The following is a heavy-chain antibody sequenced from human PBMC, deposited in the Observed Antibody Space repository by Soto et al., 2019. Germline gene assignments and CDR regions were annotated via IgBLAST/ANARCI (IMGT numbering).Heavy chain of an antibody. CDR3: AGYSGSYRRGLVY. CDR1: GFTFSGYY. J-gene: IGHJ4*02. D-gene: IGHD1-26*01. Sequence: EVQLVESGGGLVQPGGSLRLSCAASGFTFSGYYMDWVRQAPGKGLEWIGRSRNKDNSYYTEYAASVKGRFIISRDESRNSLYLQMNSPKTEDTAVYYGAGYSGSYRRGLVYWGQGTLVTVSS. V-gene: IGHV3-72*01. CDR2: SRNKDNSYYT.